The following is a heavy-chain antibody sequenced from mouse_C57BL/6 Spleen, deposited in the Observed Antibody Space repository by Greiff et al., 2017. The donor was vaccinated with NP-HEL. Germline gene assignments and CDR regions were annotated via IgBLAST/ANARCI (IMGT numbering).Heavy chain of an antibody. CDR2: IYPGNSDT. Sequence: VQLQQSGTVLARPGASVKMSCKTSGYTFTSYWMHWVKQRPGQGLEWIGAIYPGNSDTSYNQKFKGKAKLTAVTSASTAYMELSSLTNEDSAVYYCYYYGSSYVEDAMDYWGQGTSVTVSS. J-gene: IGHJ4*01. CDR1: GYTFTSYW. CDR3: YYYGSSYVEDAMDY. V-gene: IGHV1-5*01. D-gene: IGHD1-1*01.